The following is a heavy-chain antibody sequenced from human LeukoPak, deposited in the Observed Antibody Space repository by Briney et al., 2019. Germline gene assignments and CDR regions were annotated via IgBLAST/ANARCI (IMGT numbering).Heavy chain of an antibody. V-gene: IGHV4-59*01. J-gene: IGHJ6*02. CDR3: ARVWLGDYNYYYGTDI. Sequence: PSETLSLTCAVSGASITTYYWTWIRQPPGKGLECIGYIYDTGSTNYNPSLKSRVTISVDTFKNRFSLKLSSVTAADTAVYYCARVWLGDYNYYYGTDIWGQGTTVTVSS. CDR2: IYDTGST. CDR1: GASITTYY. D-gene: IGHD3-16*01.